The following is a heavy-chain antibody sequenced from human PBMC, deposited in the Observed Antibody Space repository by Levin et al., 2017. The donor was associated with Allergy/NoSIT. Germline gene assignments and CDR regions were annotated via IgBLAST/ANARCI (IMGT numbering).Heavy chain of an antibody. D-gene: IGHD3-22*01. CDR3: AKDIVYYDSSGYYYFDY. CDR2: ISWNSGSI. Sequence: PGGSLRLSCAASGFTFDDYAMHWVRQAPGKGLEWVSGISWNSGSIGYADSVKGRFTISRDNAKNSLYLQMNSLRAEDTALYYCAKDIVYYDSSGYYYFDYWGQGTLVTVSS. V-gene: IGHV3-9*01. J-gene: IGHJ4*02. CDR1: GFTFDDYA.